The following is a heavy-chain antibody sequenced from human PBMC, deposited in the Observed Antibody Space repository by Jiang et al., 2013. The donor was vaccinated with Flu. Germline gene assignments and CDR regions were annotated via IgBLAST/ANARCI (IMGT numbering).Heavy chain of an antibody. CDR2: IYHSGAA. Sequence: GPGLVKPSGTLSLTCAVSGGSISSLNWWSWVRQSPGKGLEWIGEIYHSGAANYNPSLKSRVTMSLDKSKNEFSLNLTSVTAADTAIYYCNRELGAADAWGPGTLVTVSS. V-gene: IGHV4-4*02. J-gene: IGHJ5*02. CDR3: NRELGAADA. CDR1: GGSISSLNW. D-gene: IGHD1-26*01.